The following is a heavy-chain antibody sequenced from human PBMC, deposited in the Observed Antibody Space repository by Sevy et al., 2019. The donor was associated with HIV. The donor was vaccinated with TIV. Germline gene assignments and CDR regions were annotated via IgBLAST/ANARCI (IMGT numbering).Heavy chain of an antibody. V-gene: IGHV1-18*01. D-gene: IGHD5-12*01. CDR1: GYPLTSYG. CDR3: ASEMKGGLHSADFDY. J-gene: IGHJ4*02. CDR2: IGAHNDDT. Sequence: ASVKVSCKASGYPLTSYGITWVRQAPGQGLEWMGWIGAHNDDTNYPQKLQGRVTMTTDKPSSTAYMEVRTLRSDDTAVYFCASEMKGGLHSADFDYWGQGTLVTVSS.